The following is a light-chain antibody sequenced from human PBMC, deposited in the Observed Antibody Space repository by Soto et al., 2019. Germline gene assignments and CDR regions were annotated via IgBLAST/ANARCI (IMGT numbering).Light chain of an antibody. CDR2: RAS. CDR3: LQYHNLWA. V-gene: IGKV3-15*01. Sequence: IVITQSPATLSVSPGERATFTCRASQNIYSNIAWYQQRPGQAPRLLIYRASTRATGVPARFSGSGSGTEFTLTISSLQSEDFAVDSCLQYHNLWAFGQGTKVDIK. CDR1: QNIYSN. J-gene: IGKJ1*01.